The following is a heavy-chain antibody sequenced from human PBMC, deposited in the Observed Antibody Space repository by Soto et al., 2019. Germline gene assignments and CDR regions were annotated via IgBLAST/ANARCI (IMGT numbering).Heavy chain of an antibody. CDR3: ARDRDDYGSGNYYNRIDF. CDR2: IIPLFGTP. V-gene: IGHV1-69*01. Sequence: QVQLVQSGAEVKKPGSSVKVSCKASGGIFSTYAISWLRQAPGQGLEWMGGIIPLFGTPNYAQRFQGRVTITGDESTSTDYMDLSRLRSEDTAVYYCARDRDDYGSGNYYNRIDFWGQGTLVTVSS. D-gene: IGHD3-10*01. CDR1: GGIFSTYA. J-gene: IGHJ4*02.